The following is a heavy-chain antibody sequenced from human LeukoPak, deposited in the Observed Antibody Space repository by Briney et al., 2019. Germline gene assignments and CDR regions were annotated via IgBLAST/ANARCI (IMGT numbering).Heavy chain of an antibody. CDR2: IYYSGST. CDR3: ARGYYDSSGYWGFDY. V-gene: IGHV4-59*01. J-gene: IGHJ4*02. D-gene: IGHD3-22*01. CDR1: GGSISSYY. Sequence: SGTLSLTCTVSGGSISSYYWSWIRQPPGKGLEWIGYIYYSGSTNYNPSLKSRVTISVDTSKNQFSLKLSSVTAADTAVYYCARGYYDSSGYWGFDYWGQGTLVTVS.